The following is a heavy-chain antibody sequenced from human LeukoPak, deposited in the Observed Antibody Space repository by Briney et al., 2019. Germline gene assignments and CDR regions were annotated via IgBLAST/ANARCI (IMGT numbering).Heavy chain of an antibody. J-gene: IGHJ4*02. V-gene: IGHV3-43D*03. D-gene: IGHD4-23*01. Sequence: GGSLRLSCAASGFPFSSYWMHWVRQAPGKGLVWVSLISWDGGTTYYADSVKGRFTISRDNSKNSLYLQMNSLRADDTALYYCAKDPVGYGGNYFEYWGQGTLVTVSS. CDR3: AKDPVGYGGNYFEY. CDR2: ISWDGGTT. CDR1: GFPFSSYW.